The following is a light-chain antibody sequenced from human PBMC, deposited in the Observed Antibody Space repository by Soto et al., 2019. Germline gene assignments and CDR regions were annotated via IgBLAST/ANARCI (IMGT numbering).Light chain of an antibody. CDR2: AAS. V-gene: IGKV1-27*01. J-gene: IGKJ3*01. Sequence: DIQMTQSPSSLSASVGDRVTISCRASQGISNYLAWYQQKPGKAPRLLIYAASSLQSEVSFRFTGSGSGTDFTLTISSLQPEDVATYYCQNYNWPPFTFGPGTKVDL. CDR3: QNYNWPPFT. CDR1: QGISNY.